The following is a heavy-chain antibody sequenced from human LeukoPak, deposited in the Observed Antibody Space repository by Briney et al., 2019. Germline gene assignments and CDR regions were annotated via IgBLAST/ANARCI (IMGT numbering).Heavy chain of an antibody. Sequence: GGSLRLSCAASGFTFSTYEMNWVRQAPGKGLEWVSYISSSGSTMYCADSVKGRFTISRDNAKNSLYLQMNSLRAEDTAVYYCARASSGWYNWFDPWGQGTLVTVSS. CDR2: ISSSGSTM. V-gene: IGHV3-48*03. CDR3: ARASSGWYNWFDP. CDR1: GFTFSTYE. J-gene: IGHJ5*02. D-gene: IGHD6-19*01.